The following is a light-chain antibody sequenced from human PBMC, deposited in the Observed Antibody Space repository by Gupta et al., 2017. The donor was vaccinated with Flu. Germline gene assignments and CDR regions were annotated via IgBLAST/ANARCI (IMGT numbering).Light chain of an antibody. J-gene: IGLJ1*01. CDR2: RNN. CDR3: AAWDDSLSGYV. V-gene: IGLV1-47*01. CDR1: SSNIGSDY. Sequence: QSVLTQPPSASGTPGQRVSISCSGSSSNIGSDYVFWYQQLPGTAPKLLIYRNNLRPSGVPDRFSGSKSGSSASLAISGLRSEDDADYYGAAWDDSLSGYVFGTGTKVTVL.